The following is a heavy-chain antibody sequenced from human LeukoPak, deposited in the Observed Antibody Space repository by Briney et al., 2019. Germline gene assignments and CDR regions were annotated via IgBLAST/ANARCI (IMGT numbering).Heavy chain of an antibody. D-gene: IGHD3-10*01. J-gene: IGHJ4*02. CDR2: ISYDGSNK. Sequence: PGGSLRLSCAASGFTFSSYGMHWVRQAPGKGLEWVAVISYDGSNKYYADSVKGRFTISRDNSKNTLYLQMNSLRAEDTAVYYCAKDPYPGFGELFEIYFDYWGQGTLVTVSS. CDR1: GFTFSSYG. CDR3: AKDPYPGFGELFEIYFDY. V-gene: IGHV3-30*18.